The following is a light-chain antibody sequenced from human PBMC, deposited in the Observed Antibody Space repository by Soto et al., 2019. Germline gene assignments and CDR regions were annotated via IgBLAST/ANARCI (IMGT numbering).Light chain of an antibody. V-gene: IGKV3-20*01. Sequence: EIVLTQSPGTLALSPGERATLSFRASQSCSSSYLAWYQHKPGEAPRLLIYGASSRATGIPDRFSGSGSGTDFTLTSSSLEPEDFAVYYCQHYGSALFTFRPEPKVDVK. CDR2: GAS. CDR1: QSCSSSY. J-gene: IGKJ3*01. CDR3: QHYGSALFT.